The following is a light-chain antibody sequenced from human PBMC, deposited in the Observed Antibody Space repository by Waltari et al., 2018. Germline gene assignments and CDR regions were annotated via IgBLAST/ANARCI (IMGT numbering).Light chain of an antibody. J-gene: IGLJ1*01. CDR3: NSYTSDNTFV. Sequence: QSALTQPAPVSGSPGQSITISCTGTSSDVGGYNYVSWYQHYPGKAPKLLIYDVSQRPSRVSNRFSASRSGNTASLTISGLQAEDEADYYCNSYTSDNTFVFGTGTKVTVL. V-gene: IGLV2-14*03. CDR2: DVS. CDR1: SSDVGGYNY.